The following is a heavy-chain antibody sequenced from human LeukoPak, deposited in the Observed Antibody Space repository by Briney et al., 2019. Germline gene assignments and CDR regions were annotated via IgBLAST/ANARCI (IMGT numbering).Heavy chain of an antibody. CDR2: IKEDGSEE. D-gene: IGHD2-2*01. Sequence: GGSLRLSCVDSRFTFSRYWMSWVRQAPGKGLEWVANIKEDGSEEYYVDSVTGRFTISRDNAKNSLYLQMNSLRAEDTAVYYCAGVRGGRRNCSSTSCYYYYYYMDVWGKGTTVTVSS. V-gene: IGHV3-7*01. J-gene: IGHJ6*03. CDR3: AGVRGGRRNCSSTSCYYYYYYMDV. CDR1: RFTFSRYW.